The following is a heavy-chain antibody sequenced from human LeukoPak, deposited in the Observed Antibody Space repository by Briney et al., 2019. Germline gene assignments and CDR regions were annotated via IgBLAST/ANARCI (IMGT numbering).Heavy chain of an antibody. CDR3: ARHSGLRSPFDP. V-gene: IGHV4-39*01. Sequence: PSETLSLTCTVSGVSITSRSYYWGWIRQPPGRDLDWIGSIYSSGNTYYNPSLESRVTISVDTSKNQLSLKLTSATAADTSVYYCARHSGLRSPFDPWGQGTLVTVSS. CDR1: GVSITSRSYY. D-gene: IGHD3-3*01. J-gene: IGHJ5*02. CDR2: IYSSGNT.